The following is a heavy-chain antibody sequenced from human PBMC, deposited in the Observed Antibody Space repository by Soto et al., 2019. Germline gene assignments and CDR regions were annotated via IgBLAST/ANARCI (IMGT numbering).Heavy chain of an antibody. CDR2: ISYDGTNK. CDR1: GFTFSDYG. CDR3: AKSDIVGASRCSFDR. D-gene: IGHD1-26*01. J-gene: IGHJ4*01. Sequence: VGSLRLSCAASGFTFSDYGMHWVRQAPGKGLEWVAVISYDGTNKYYADSVKGRFTISRDNSENTLYLQMNSLRPEDTAVYYCAKSDIVGASRCSFDRWGHGTLGTV. V-gene: IGHV3-30*18.